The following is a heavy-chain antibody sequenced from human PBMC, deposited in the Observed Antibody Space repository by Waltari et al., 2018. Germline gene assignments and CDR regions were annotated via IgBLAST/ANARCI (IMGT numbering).Heavy chain of an antibody. Sequence: EVQLVESGGGLVQPGGSLRLSCAASGFTVSSNYMSWVCQAPGTGLGWVSVIYSGGSTNYAESVKGRFTITRDNSKSTLYLQMNSLRAEDTAVYYCARSPDSIRGFWSGSYGMDVWGQGTTVTVSS. D-gene: IGHD3-3*01. CDR3: ARSPDSIRGFWSGSYGMDV. CDR2: IYSGGST. CDR1: GFTVSSNY. V-gene: IGHV3-66*02. J-gene: IGHJ6*02.